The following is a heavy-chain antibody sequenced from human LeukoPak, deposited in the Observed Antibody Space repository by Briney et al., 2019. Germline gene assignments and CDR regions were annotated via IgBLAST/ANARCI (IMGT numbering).Heavy chain of an antibody. CDR1: GGTFSSFA. CDR3: ARVHGGGAYYMDV. CDR2: IIPILGIA. J-gene: IGHJ6*03. V-gene: IGHV1-69*04. D-gene: IGHD3-10*01. Sequence: GASVEVSCKASGGTFSSFAISLVRQAPGQGLQWMGRIIPILGIANYAQKFQGRVTITADKSTSTAYMELSSLRSEDTAVYYYARVHGGGAYYMDVWGKGTTVTVSS.